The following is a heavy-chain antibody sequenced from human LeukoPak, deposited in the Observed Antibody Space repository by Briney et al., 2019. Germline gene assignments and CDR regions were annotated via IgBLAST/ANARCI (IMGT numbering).Heavy chain of an antibody. J-gene: IGHJ4*02. V-gene: IGHV3-23*01. D-gene: IGHD1-26*01. CDR2: ISGGGGST. Sequence: GGSLRLSCAASGFTFTSYSMNWVRQAPGKGQEWVSTISGGGGSTYYADSVKGRFTISRDNSKNTLYLQVNSLRAEDTAVYYCAKGGKWDVTPFDYWGQGTLVTVSS. CDR1: GFTFTSYS. CDR3: AKGGKWDVTPFDY.